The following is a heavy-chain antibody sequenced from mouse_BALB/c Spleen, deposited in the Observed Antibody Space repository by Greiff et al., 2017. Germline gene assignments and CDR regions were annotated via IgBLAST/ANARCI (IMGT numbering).Heavy chain of an antibody. D-gene: IGHD1-2*01. CDR3: ARCPSYYGYGYFDY. CDR1: GYTFTSYW. J-gene: IGHJ2*01. Sequence: VQLQQSGAELAKPGASVKMSCKASGYTFTSYWMHWVKQRPGQGLEWIGYINPSTGYTEYNQKFKDKATLTADKSSSTAYMQLSSLTSEDSAVYYCARCPSYYGYGYFDYWGQGTTLTVSS. V-gene: IGHV1-7*01. CDR2: INPSTGYT.